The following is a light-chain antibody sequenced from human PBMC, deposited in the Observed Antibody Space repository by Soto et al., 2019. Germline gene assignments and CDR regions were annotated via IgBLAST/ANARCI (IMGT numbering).Light chain of an antibody. V-gene: IGKV1-9*01. CDR3: LQLNSYPT. CDR2: AAS. J-gene: IGKJ3*01. Sequence: IQLTQSPSSLSASVGDRVTITCRASQGISSYLAWYQQKPGKAPKLLIYAASTLQSGVPSRFSGSGSGTDFTVTISSQHPEHFATYNCLQLNSYPTFGPGTKVDMK. CDR1: QGISSY.